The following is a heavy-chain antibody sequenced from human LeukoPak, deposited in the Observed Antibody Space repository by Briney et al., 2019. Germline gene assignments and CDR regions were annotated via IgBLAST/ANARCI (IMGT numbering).Heavy chain of an antibody. D-gene: IGHD6-13*01. J-gene: IGHJ3*02. V-gene: IGHV3-15*01. CDR2: IKSKTDGGTT. CDR1: GFTFSNAW. Sequence: GGSLRLSCAVSGFTFSNAWMTWVRQIPGKGLEWVGRIKSKTDGGTTDYATPVKGRFTISRDDSKNTLYLQMNSLKTEDTAVYYCTTNPYSSSWLAGAFAIWGQGTMVTVSS. CDR3: TTNPYSSSWLAGAFAI.